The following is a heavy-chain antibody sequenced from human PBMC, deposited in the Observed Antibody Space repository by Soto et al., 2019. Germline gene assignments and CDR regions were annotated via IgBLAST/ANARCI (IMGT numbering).Heavy chain of an antibody. D-gene: IGHD2-2*01. CDR1: GGSISSYY. CDR3: ARGYDYGAY. Sequence: QVQLQESGPGLVKPSETLSLTCTVSGGSISSYYWSWIRQPPGKGLEWIGYIYYSGSTNYNPSLKSRVTISVDTSKNQFSLKLSSVTAADTAVYYCARGYDYGAYWGQGTLVTVSS. CDR2: IYYSGST. V-gene: IGHV4-59*01. J-gene: IGHJ4*02.